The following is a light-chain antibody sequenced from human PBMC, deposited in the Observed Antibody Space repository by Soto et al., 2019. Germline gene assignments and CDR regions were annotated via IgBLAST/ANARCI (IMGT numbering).Light chain of an antibody. V-gene: IGLV2-14*01. J-gene: IGLJ1*01. CDR2: EVS. CDR1: SSDVGGYTY. CDR3: TSYTSSRTPYV. Sequence: QSVLTQPASVSGSPGQSITISCTGTSSDVGGYTYVSWYQQRPAKAPELMIFEVSNRPSGVSNRFSGSKSGNTASLTISGLQAEDEADYYCTSYTSSRTPYVFGTGTKVTVL.